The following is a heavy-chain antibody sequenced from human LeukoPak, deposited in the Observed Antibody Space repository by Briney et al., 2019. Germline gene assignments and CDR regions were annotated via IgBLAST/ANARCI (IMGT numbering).Heavy chain of an antibody. CDR3: ATSGGFVLPNAITGNWYMDV. CDR1: GFTFSDYS. J-gene: IGHJ6*03. Sequence: PGVSLRLSCGASGFTFSDYSMNWVRQAPGKGLAWVASITSAGGYKYYADSVKGRFTISRDNAENSLFLQMNSLRAEDTAVYFCATSGGFVLPNAITGNWYMDVWGRGTSVTVS. CDR2: ITSAGGYK. D-gene: IGHD2-2*01. V-gene: IGHV3-21*01.